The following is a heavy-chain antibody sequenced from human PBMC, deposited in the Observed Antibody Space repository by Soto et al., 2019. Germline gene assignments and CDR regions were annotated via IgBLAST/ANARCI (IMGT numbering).Heavy chain of an antibody. Sequence: GALRLSCAAPVFTFSSYAMSWVRQAPGKGLEWVSAISGSGGSTYYADSVKGRFTISRDNSKNTLYLQMNSLRAEDTAVYYCARGIVATIVNYMDVWGKGTTVTVSS. V-gene: IGHV3-23*01. D-gene: IGHD5-12*01. CDR1: VFTFSSYA. CDR3: ARGIVATIVNYMDV. CDR2: ISGSGGST. J-gene: IGHJ6*03.